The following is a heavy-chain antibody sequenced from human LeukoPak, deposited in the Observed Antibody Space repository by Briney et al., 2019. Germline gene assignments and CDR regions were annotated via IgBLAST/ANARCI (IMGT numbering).Heavy chain of an antibody. Sequence: GGSLRLSCAASGFTFSSYAMHWVRQAPGKGLEWVAVISYDGSNKYYADSVKGRFTISRDNSKNTLYLQMNSLRAEDTAVYYCARGANRDYYYYGMDVWGQGTTVTVS. CDR1: GFTFSSYA. D-gene: IGHD3-16*01. CDR3: ARGANRDYYYYGMDV. CDR2: ISYDGSNK. J-gene: IGHJ6*02. V-gene: IGHV3-30-3*01.